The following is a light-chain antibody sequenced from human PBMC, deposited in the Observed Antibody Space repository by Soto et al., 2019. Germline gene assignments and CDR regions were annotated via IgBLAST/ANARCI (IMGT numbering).Light chain of an antibody. Sequence: QSALTQPASVSGSPGQSITISCTGTSSDVGNYNYVSWYQQHPAKAPKLMVYDVSNRPSGVSNRFSGSKSGNTASLTIFGLQAEDEADYYCSSYTTSGTRVFGTGTKVTVL. V-gene: IGLV2-14*01. CDR3: SSYTTSGTRV. CDR1: SSDVGNYNY. CDR2: DVS. J-gene: IGLJ1*01.